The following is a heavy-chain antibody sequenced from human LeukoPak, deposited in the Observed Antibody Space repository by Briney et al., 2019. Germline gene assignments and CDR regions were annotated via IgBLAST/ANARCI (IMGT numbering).Heavy chain of an antibody. D-gene: IGHD6-19*01. CDR2: INSAGSST. V-gene: IGHV3-74*01. Sequence: PGGSLRLSCAASGFTFSSYWMHWVRQAPGKGLVWVSRINSAGSSTTYADSVKGRFTIFRDNAKNTLYLQMNSLRADDTAVYYCAREVAVAGTAFDIWGQGTMVTVSS. CDR3: AREVAVAGTAFDI. CDR1: GFTFSSYW. J-gene: IGHJ3*02.